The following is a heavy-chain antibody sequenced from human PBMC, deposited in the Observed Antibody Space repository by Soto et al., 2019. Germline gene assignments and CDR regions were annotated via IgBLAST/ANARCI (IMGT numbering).Heavy chain of an antibody. V-gene: IGHV3-33*01. CDR2: IWYDGSNK. J-gene: IGHJ6*02. D-gene: IGHD1-26*01. CDR1: GFTFSSYG. Sequence: PGVSLRLSCAASGFTFSSYGMHWVRQAPGKGLEWVAVIWYDGSNKYYADSVKGRFTISRDTSKNTLYLQMNSLRAEDTAVYYCASQGIVGARWQYYYYGMDVWGQGTTATVSS. CDR3: ASQGIVGARWQYYYYGMDV.